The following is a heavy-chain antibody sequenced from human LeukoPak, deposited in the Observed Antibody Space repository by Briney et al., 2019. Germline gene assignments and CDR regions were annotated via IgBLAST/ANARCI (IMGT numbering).Heavy chain of an antibody. J-gene: IGHJ4*02. D-gene: IGHD5-18*01. V-gene: IGHV1-69*01. Sequence: VASVKVPCKGSGGTFSTYAFSWVRQAPGQGLEWMGGIIPIFRAANYAQNFQGRVTLTADESTSTAYMELSSLRSDDTAVYYCARGPGYLGLQSYFDYWGQGTLVTVSS. CDR3: ARGPGYLGLQSYFDY. CDR2: IIPIFRAA. CDR1: GGTFSTYA.